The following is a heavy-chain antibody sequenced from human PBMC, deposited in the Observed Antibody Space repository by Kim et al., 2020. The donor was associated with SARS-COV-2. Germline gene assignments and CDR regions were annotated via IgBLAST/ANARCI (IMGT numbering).Heavy chain of an antibody. CDR2: IR. CDR3: ASGSNAYFDY. Sequence: IRHSADSVQGRFTISRDNATNTLYLQMNNLRPEDTAVYYCASGSNAYFDYWGQGALVTVSS. V-gene: IGHV3-30*01. D-gene: IGHD1-1*01. J-gene: IGHJ4*02.